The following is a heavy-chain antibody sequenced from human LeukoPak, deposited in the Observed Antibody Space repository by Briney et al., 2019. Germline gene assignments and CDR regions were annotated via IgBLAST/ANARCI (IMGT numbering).Heavy chain of an antibody. CDR2: ISYDGSNK. V-gene: IGHV3-30*01. J-gene: IGHJ4*02. D-gene: IGHD2-2*01. CDR3: ARAAYPPPDYFDY. Sequence: GGSLRLSCAASGFTFSSYAMHWVRQAPGKGLEWVAVISYDGSNKYYADSVKGRFTISRDNSKNTLYLQMNSLRAEDTAVYYCARAAYPPPDYFDYWGQGTLVNVSS. CDR1: GFTFSSYA.